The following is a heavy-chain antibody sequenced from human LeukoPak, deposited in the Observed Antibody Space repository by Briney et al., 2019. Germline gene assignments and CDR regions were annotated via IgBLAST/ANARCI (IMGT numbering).Heavy chain of an antibody. CDR1: GGSISSYY. Sequence: PSETLSLTCTVSGGSISSYYWSWIRQPPGKGLEWIGYIYYSGSTNYNPSLERRVTISVDTSKNQFSLKLSSVPAAETAVYYCARDKALRYCGGDCYSNWFDPWGQGTLVTVSS. CDR2: IYYSGST. V-gene: IGHV4-59*01. CDR3: ARDKALRYCGGDCYSNWFDP. D-gene: IGHD2-21*02. J-gene: IGHJ5*02.